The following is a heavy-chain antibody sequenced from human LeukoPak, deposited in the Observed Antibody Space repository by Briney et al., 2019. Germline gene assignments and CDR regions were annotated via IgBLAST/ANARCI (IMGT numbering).Heavy chain of an antibody. Sequence: PGGSLRLSCAASGFTFSNFGMHWVRQAPGKGLEEVAVLSYDGGVKYYADSVKGRFTFSRDNSKNIMYLQMNSLRAEDTAVYFCAKGFYDSGGWGRGTLVTVSS. J-gene: IGHJ4*02. CDR2: LSYDGGVK. D-gene: IGHD3-22*01. CDR1: GFTFSNFG. V-gene: IGHV3-30*18. CDR3: AKGFYDSGG.